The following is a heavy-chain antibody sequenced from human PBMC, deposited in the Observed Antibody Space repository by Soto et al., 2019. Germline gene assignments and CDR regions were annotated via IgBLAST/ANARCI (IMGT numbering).Heavy chain of an antibody. CDR3: ARSHVVTLDY. J-gene: IGHJ4*02. CDR1: GFTFSSYE. Sequence: EVQLVESGGGLVQPGGSLRLSCAASGFTFSSYEMNWVRQAPGKGLEWVSYISSSGSTIYYADSVKGRFTISRDNAKNSLYLQMNSLRAEDTAVYYCARSHVVTLDYWGQGTLVPVSS. CDR2: ISSSGSTI. V-gene: IGHV3-48*03. D-gene: IGHD2-21*02.